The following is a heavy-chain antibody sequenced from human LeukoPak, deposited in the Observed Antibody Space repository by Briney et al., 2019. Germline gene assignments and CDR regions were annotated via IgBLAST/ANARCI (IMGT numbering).Heavy chain of an antibody. V-gene: IGHV4-59*01. CDR1: GGSISSYY. D-gene: IGHD2-15*01. CDR3: AREGWYGGSCAN. CDR2: IYSSGST. Sequence: SQTLSLTCTVSGGSISSYYWSWIRQPPGKGVEWIGYIYSSGSTNYNPSLKSRLTISVDASKNQFSLKLTSVTAADTAVYYCAREGWYGGSCANWGQGTLVTVSS. J-gene: IGHJ4*02.